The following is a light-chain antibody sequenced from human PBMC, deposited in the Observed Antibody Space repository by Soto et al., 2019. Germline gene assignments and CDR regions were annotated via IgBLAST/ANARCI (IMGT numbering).Light chain of an antibody. CDR3: QQYYDSPIT. CDR1: QSVFYSSNNKNY. CDR2: WAS. V-gene: IGKV4-1*01. Sequence: DIVMTQSPESLAVSLGERATINCKSSQSVFYSSNNKNYLNWYQQKPGQPPKLLIYWASIRESGVPDRFSGSGSGTDFTLTISSVQAEDVAVYYCQQYYDSPITFGPGTRLEIK. J-gene: IGKJ5*01.